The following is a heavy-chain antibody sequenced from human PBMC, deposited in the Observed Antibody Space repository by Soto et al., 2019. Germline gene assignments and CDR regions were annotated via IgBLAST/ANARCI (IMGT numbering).Heavy chain of an antibody. CDR1: GYSVTNDNW. J-gene: IGHJ4*02. Sequence: QVQLQESGPGLVKPSGTLSLTCSVSGYSVTNDNWWSWLRQPPGRGLEWIAEIYHGGNTNYRPSLRSRVTSSMDKSNTQFSLKLVSVTAADTAVYFCASGGGGGNFWGQGILVTVSS. D-gene: IGHD2-15*01. CDR2: IYHGGNT. V-gene: IGHV4-4*02. CDR3: ASGGGGGNF.